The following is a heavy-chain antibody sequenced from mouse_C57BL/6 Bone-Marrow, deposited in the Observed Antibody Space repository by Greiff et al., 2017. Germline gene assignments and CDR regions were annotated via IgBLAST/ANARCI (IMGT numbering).Heavy chain of an antibody. Sequence: EVQVVESGGGLVKPGGSLKLSCAASGFTFSSYAMSWVRQTPEKRLAWVATISDGGSYTYYPDNVKGRFTISRDNAKNNLYLQMSHLKSEDTAMYYCARAPYYYGSRGNYFDYWGQGTTLTVAS. CDR2: ISDGGSYT. V-gene: IGHV5-4*01. J-gene: IGHJ2*01. CDR1: GFTFSSYA. D-gene: IGHD1-1*01. CDR3: ARAPYYYGSRGNYFDY.